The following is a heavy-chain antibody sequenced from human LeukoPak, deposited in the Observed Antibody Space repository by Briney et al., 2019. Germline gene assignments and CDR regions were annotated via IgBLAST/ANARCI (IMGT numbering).Heavy chain of an antibody. CDR1: GGSISSSSYY. J-gene: IGHJ4*02. V-gene: IGHV4-61*05. CDR3: ARNVGWYSHDS. D-gene: IGHD6-19*01. CDR2: IYGSGST. Sequence: PSETLSLTCTVSGGSISSSSYYWSWIRQPPGKGLEWIGYIYGSGSTHYDPSLRSRVTISEDTSKNQFSLKLTSVTAADTAVYYCARNVGWYSHDSWGQGTLVTVSS.